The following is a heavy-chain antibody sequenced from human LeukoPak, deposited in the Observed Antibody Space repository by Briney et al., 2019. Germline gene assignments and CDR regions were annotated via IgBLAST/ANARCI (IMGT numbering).Heavy chain of an antibody. J-gene: IGHJ3*02. Sequence: GGSLRLSCAASGFIFSSYATSWVRQAPGKGLEWVSVIGGSGTSTYYADSVKGRFTISRDNSKNMLYLQMSSLRVEDTAIYYCAKVSVVAGRNAFDIWGQGTMVTISS. D-gene: IGHD3-22*01. V-gene: IGHV3-23*01. CDR1: GFIFSSYA. CDR3: AKVSVVAGRNAFDI. CDR2: IGGSGTST.